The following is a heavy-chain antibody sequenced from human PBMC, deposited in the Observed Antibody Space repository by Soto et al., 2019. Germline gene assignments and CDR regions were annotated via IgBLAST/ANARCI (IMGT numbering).Heavy chain of an antibody. CDR1: GFTFSSYA. CDR3: VKDRAVAGPYFQH. J-gene: IGHJ1*01. CDR2: ISGSGGST. Sequence: PGGSLRLSCAGSGFTFSSYAMSWVRQAPGKGLEWVSAISGSGGSTYYADSVKGRFTISRDNSKNTLYLQMNSLRAEDTAVYYCVKDRAVAGPYFQHWGQGTLVTVSS. V-gene: IGHV3-23*01. D-gene: IGHD6-19*01.